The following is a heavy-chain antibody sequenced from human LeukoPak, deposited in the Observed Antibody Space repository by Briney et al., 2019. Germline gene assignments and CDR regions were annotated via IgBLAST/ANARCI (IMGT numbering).Heavy chain of an antibody. V-gene: IGHV3-23*01. CDR2: ISGSGGST. D-gene: IGHD5-18*01. Sequence: PGGSLRLSCAASGFTFSSYAMSWVRQAPGKGLEWVSAISGSGGSTYYADSVKGRFTISRDNAKNSLYLQMNSLRAEDTALYYCAKGPGYSYGSYFDYWGQGTLVTVSS. CDR3: AKGPGYSYGSYFDY. J-gene: IGHJ4*02. CDR1: GFTFSSYA.